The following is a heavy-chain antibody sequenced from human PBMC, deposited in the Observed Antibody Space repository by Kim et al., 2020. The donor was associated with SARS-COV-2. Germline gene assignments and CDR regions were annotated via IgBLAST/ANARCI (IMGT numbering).Heavy chain of an antibody. CDR1: GGSFSGYY. V-gene: IGHV4-34*01. CDR2: INHSGST. Sequence: SETLSLTCAVYGGSFSGYYWSWIRQPPGKGLEWIGEINHSGSTNYNPSLKSRVTISVDTSKNQFSLKLSSVTAADTAVYYCARGPVGLGGWFDPWGQGTL. D-gene: IGHD2-8*02. J-gene: IGHJ5*02. CDR3: ARGPVGLGGWFDP.